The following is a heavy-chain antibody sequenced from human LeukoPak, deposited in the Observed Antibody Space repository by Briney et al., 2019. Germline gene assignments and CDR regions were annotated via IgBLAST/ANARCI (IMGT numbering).Heavy chain of an antibody. D-gene: IGHD2-2*01. CDR2: IYTSGGA. Sequence: SETLSLTCTVSGGSISSYYWSWIRQPAGKGLEWIGRIYTSGGANYNPSLKSRVTMSVDTSKNQFSLKLSSVTAADTAVYYCASARTTAFMDVWGKGTTVTVSS. J-gene: IGHJ6*04. V-gene: IGHV4-4*07. CDR3: ASARTTAFMDV. CDR1: GGSISSYY.